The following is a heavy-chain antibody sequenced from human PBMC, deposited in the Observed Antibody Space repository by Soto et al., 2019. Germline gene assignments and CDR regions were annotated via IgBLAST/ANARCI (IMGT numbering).Heavy chain of an antibody. D-gene: IGHD3-22*01. CDR3: AVTMIIAVYFDY. CDR1: GFTFSSYA. V-gene: IGHV3-48*03. CDR2: ISSRGGSI. Sequence: GGSLRLSCAASGFTFSSYAMNWVRQAPGKGLEWLADISSRGGSIYYADSVKGRFTISRDNATNTLYLQMNSLRVEDTAVYYCAVTMIIAVYFDYWGQGTLVTVSS. J-gene: IGHJ4*02.